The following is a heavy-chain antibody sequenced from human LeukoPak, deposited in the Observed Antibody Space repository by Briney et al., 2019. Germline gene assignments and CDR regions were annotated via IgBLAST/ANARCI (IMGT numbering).Heavy chain of an antibody. J-gene: IGHJ3*02. Sequence: GGSLRLSCAASGFTFNSYGMHWVRQAPGKGLEWVAVIWDDGSNKYYADSVRGRITISRDNSKNTLYLQVNSLRAEDTAVYYCARPGNRYFDWLRQPSDAFDIWGQGTMVTVSS. CDR1: GFTFNSYG. CDR2: IWDDGSNK. CDR3: ARPGNRYFDWLRQPSDAFDI. V-gene: IGHV3-33*01. D-gene: IGHD3-9*01.